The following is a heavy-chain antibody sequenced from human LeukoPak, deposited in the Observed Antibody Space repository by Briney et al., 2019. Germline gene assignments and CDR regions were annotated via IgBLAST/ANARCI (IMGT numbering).Heavy chain of an antibody. CDR3: ARYDVWGTYRAFDY. J-gene: IGHJ4*02. CDR1: GYSISSDYY. V-gene: IGHV4-38-2*02. Sequence: SETLSLTCSVSGYSISSDYYWGCIRQPPGKGLEWIGFIYYSESTYYNPSLKSRVTISVDTSKNQFSLKLSSVTAADTAMYYCARYDVWGTYRAFDYWGQGTLVTVSS. D-gene: IGHD3-16*02. CDR2: IYYSEST.